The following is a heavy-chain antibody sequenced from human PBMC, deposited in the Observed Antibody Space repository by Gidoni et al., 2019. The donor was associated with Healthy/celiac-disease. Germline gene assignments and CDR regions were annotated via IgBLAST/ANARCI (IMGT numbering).Heavy chain of an antibody. J-gene: IGHJ4*02. Sequence: EVQLLESGGGLVQPGGSLRLSCAASGFTFSSYAMSWVRQAPGKGLEWVSAISGSGGSTYYADSVKGRFTISRDNSKNTLYLQMNSLRAEDTAVYYCAKDLRVSTIQLWFVQWFVGEYWGQGTLVTVSS. CDR2: ISGSGGST. V-gene: IGHV3-23*01. CDR3: AKDLRVSTIQLWFVQWFVGEY. CDR1: GFTFSSYA. D-gene: IGHD5-18*01.